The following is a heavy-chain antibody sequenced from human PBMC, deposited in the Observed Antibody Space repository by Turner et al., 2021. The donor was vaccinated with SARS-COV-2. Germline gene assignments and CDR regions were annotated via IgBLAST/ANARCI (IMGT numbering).Heavy chain of an antibody. Sequence: QVQLVQSGAEVKKPGASVKISCKASGYIFATYKIHWVRQAPGQGLEWMGIINPRDVYTNYAQNFRGRVTMTRDTSTSTVYMELSSLRSEDTAVYYCARDRDSSGNDSWGQGTLVTVSS. CDR1: GYIFATYK. V-gene: IGHV1-46*01. CDR2: INPRDVYT. D-gene: IGHD3-16*01. CDR3: ARDRDSSGNDS. J-gene: IGHJ5*02.